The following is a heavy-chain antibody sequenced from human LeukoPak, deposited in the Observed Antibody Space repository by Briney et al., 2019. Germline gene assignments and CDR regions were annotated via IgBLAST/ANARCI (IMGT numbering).Heavy chain of an antibody. D-gene: IGHD3-9*01. CDR1: GFTFSSYG. V-gene: IGHV3-13*01. Sequence: GGSLRLSCAASGFTFSSYGMHWVRQATGKGLEWVSAIGTAGDTYYPGSVKGRFTISRENAKNSLYLQMYSLRAGDTAVYYCAREGRGYDILTGYYYYYGMDVWGQGTTVTVSS. CDR3: AREGRGYDILTGYYYYYGMDV. J-gene: IGHJ6*02. CDR2: IGTAGDT.